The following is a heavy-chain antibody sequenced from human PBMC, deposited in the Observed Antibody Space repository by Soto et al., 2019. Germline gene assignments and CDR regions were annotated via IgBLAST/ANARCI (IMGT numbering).Heavy chain of an antibody. J-gene: IGHJ6*03. CDR1: GGYFSGYY. V-gene: IGHV4-34*01. CDR3: ARGKMHYYYYMDV. CDR2: INHSGST. Sequence: SETLSLTCAVYGGYFSGYYWSWIRQPPGKGLEWIGEINHSGSTNYDPSLKSRVTISVDTSKNQFSLKLSSVTAADTAVYYCARGKMHYYYYMDVWGKGTTVTVSS.